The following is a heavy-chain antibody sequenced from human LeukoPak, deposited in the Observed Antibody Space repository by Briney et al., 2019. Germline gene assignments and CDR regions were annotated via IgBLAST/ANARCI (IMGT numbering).Heavy chain of an antibody. J-gene: IGHJ3*02. D-gene: IGHD2-15*01. Sequence: SVKVSGKTSRYIFSTYFIHSLRQAPGQGLEWRGGIKPYSGDTKYAQKLQGRITMTRETSISTAYMTMSRLMSDDTAVDYCARYWAEPAATDDAFDTWGQGTMVVVSS. CDR1: RYIFSTYF. CDR2: IKPYSGDT. CDR3: ARYWAEPAATDDAFDT. V-gene: IGHV1-2*02.